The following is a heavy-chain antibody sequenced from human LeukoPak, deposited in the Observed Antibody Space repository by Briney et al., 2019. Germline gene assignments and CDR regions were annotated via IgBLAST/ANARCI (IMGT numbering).Heavy chain of an antibody. J-gene: IGHJ4*02. CDR3: ARYSIAATYYFDY. CDR1: GGSISSYY. D-gene: IGHD6-13*01. V-gene: IGHV4-59*01. CDR2: IYYSGST. Sequence: NASETLSLTCTVSGGSISSYYWSWIRQPPGKGLEWIGYIYYSGSTNYNPSLKSRVTISVDTSKNQFSLKLSSVTAADTAVYYCARYSIAATYYFDYWGQGTLVTVSS.